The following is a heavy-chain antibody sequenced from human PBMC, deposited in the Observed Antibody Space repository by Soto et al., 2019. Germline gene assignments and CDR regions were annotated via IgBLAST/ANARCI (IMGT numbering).Heavy chain of an antibody. J-gene: IGHJ5*02. Sequence: GGSLRLSCAASGFTFSSYWMHWVRQAPGKGLVWVSRINSDGSRTTYADSVKGRFTISRDNAKNTLYLQMNSLRAEDTAVYYCARDREGGYSGYDYNWFDPWGQGTLVTVSS. CDR2: INSDGSRT. V-gene: IGHV3-74*01. CDR1: GFTFSSYW. D-gene: IGHD5-12*01. CDR3: ARDREGGYSGYDYNWFDP.